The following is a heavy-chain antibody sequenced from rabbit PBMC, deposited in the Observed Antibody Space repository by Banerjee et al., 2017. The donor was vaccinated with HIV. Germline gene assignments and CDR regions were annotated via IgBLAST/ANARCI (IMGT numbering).Heavy chain of an antibody. J-gene: IGHJ4*01. V-gene: IGHV1S40*01. CDR3: ARGGATSSYYRRFNL. CDR1: GFDFSSGYD. CDR2: IYTPADST. Sequence: QQLEESGGGLVKPGASLTLTCKASGFDFSSGYDMCWVRQAPGKGLEWIACIYTPADSTYYATWAKGRFTISKTSSTTVTLQMTSLTAADTATYFCARGGATSSYYRRFNLWGPGTLVTVS. D-gene: IGHD8-1*01.